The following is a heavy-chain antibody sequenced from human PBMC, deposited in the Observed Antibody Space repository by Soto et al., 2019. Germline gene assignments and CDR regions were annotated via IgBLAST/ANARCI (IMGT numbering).Heavy chain of an antibody. V-gene: IGHV5-51*01. J-gene: IGHJ3*02. CDR2: IYPGDSDN. CDR1: GYSFTNYR. CDR3: ERPALDSTGYYAFDN. D-gene: IGHD3-22*01. Sequence: GESLKISLKGSGYSFTNYRLGWVRQMPGKGLEWMGIIYPGDSDNRYSTSFHSQVTFSADKSISTAYMKWSSLKASDNAMYYCERPALDSTGYYAFDNGGQGTMVTV.